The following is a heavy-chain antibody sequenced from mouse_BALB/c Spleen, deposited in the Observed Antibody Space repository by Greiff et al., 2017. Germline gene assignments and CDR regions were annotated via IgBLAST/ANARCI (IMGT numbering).Heavy chain of an antibody. CDR3: ARDLTGYWYFDV. J-gene: IGHJ1*01. Sequence: DVQLQESGGGLVQPGGSRKLSCAASGFTFSSFGMHWVRQAPEKGLEWVAYISSGSSTIYYADTVKGRFTISRDNPKNTLFLQMTSLRSEDTAMYYCARDLTGYWYFDVWGAGTTVTVSS. D-gene: IGHD4-1*01. V-gene: IGHV5-17*02. CDR2: ISSGSSTI. CDR1: GFTFSSFG.